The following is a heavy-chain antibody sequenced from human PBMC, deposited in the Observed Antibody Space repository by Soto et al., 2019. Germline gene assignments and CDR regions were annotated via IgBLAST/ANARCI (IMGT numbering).Heavy chain of an antibody. CDR2: ISGSGGST. V-gene: IGHV3-23*01. CDR3: AKVARYYDFWSGYDQSAEYFQH. CDR1: GFTFSSYA. J-gene: IGHJ1*01. D-gene: IGHD3-3*01. Sequence: PGGSLRLSCAASGFTFSSYAMSWVRQAPGKGLEWVSAISGSGGSTYYAESVKGRFTISRDNSKNTLYLQMNSLRAEDTAVYYCAKVARYYDFWSGYDQSAEYFQHWGQGTQVTVSS.